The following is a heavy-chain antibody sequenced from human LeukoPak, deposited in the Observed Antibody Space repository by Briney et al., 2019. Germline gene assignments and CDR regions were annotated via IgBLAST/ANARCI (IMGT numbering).Heavy chain of an antibody. CDR2: INTNTGNP. V-gene: IGHV7-4-1*02. CDR3: AGVLDYGDYEGYWFDP. Sequence: ASVKVSCKASGYTFTSYAMNWVRQAPGQGLEWMGWINTNTGNPTYAQGFTGRFVFSLDTSVSTAYLQISSLKAEDTAVYYCAGVLDYGDYEGYWFDPWGQGTLVTVSS. CDR1: GYTFTSYA. D-gene: IGHD4-17*01. J-gene: IGHJ5*02.